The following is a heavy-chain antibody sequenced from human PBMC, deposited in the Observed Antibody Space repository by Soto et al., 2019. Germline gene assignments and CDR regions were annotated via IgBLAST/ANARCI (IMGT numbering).Heavy chain of an antibody. D-gene: IGHD2-2*01. J-gene: IGHJ5*02. CDR3: AREYCSSTSCLNWFDP. CDR1: GFTFSSYS. CDR2: VSSSSSTI. Sequence: EVQLVESGGGVVQPGGSLRLSCAASGFTFSSYSMNWVRQAPGKGLEWVSYVSSSSSTIYYADSVNGRFTISRDNAKNSLYLQMNSLRAEDTAVYYCAREYCSSTSCLNWFDPWGQGTLVTVSS. V-gene: IGHV3-48*01.